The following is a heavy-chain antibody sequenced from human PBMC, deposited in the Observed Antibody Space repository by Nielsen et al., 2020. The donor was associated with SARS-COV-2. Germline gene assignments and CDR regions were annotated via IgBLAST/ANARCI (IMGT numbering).Heavy chain of an antibody. CDR1: GYSFTIYC. V-gene: IGHV5-51*01. Sequence: GESLKISYKGSGYSFTIYCIAWVRQMPGKGLEWMGIICPADSDTRYSPSFQGQVTISADKSINTAYVQWNSLKASDTAMYYCARHRESRDSSGWYSIDYWGRGTLVTVSS. J-gene: IGHJ4*02. CDR3: ARHRESRDSSGWYSIDY. D-gene: IGHD6-19*01. CDR2: ICPADSDT.